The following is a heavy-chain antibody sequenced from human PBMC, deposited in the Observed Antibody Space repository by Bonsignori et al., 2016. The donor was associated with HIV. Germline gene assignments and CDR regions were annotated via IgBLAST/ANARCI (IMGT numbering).Heavy chain of an antibody. V-gene: IGHV3-48*02. CDR2: ISSSSSTI. D-gene: IGHD3-22*01. Sequence: VRQAPGKGLEWVSYISSSSSTIYYADSVKGRFTISRDNAKNSLYLQMNSLRDEDTAVYYCATPGAYYYDSSGSPDAFDIWGQGTMVTVSS. CDR3: ATPGAYYYDSSGSPDAFDI. J-gene: IGHJ3*02.